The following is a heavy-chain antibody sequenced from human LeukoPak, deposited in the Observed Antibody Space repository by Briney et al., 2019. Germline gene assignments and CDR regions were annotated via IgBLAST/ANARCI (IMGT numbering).Heavy chain of an antibody. CDR3: AKDESPAAGSWNYYYGMDV. Sequence: PGGSLRLSCAASGFTFNSYAMSWVRQAPGKGLEWVSAIGGSGGTTYYADSVKGRFTISRDDSKNTLYLQLKRLRAEDTAVYYCAKDESPAAGSWNYYYGMDVWGQGTTVTVSS. J-gene: IGHJ6*02. CDR1: GFTFNSYA. CDR2: IGGSGGTT. D-gene: IGHD6-13*01. V-gene: IGHV3-23*01.